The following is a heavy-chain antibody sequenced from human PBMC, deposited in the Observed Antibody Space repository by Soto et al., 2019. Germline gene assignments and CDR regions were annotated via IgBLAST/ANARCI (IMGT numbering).Heavy chain of an antibody. V-gene: IGHV3-21*01. Sequence: VGSLRLSCASSVFTFRSFTMNCVRHSPGKWLEWVSTISSNSAYIYYTDALRGRFTISRDNAKNSLHLQMNSLRAEDTAVYYCTRDAATARSDRGRFELWGPGTLVNVSS. CDR2: ISSNSAYI. CDR3: TRDAATARSDRGRFEL. J-gene: IGHJ5*02. CDR1: VFTFRSFT. D-gene: IGHD6-13*01.